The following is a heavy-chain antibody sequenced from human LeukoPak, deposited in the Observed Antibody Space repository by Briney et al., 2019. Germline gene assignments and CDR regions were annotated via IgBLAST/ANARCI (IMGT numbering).Heavy chain of an antibody. J-gene: IGHJ3*01. V-gene: IGHV3-23*01. Sequence: GGSLRLSCAASGFNFRDAAMTWVRQAPGKGLEWVSLIGSVGDSTYYADSVKGRFTISGDNSENTLSLQMNSLRVEDTAIYYCAKDIQLSTWGLGTMVTVSS. CDR3: AKDIQLST. CDR2: IGSVGDST. D-gene: IGHD5-24*01. CDR1: GFNFRDAA.